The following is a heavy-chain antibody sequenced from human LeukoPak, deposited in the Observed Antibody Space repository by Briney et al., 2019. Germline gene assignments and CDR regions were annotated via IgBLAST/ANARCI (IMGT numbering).Heavy chain of an antibody. V-gene: IGHV4-61*02. CDR3: ARDTGIAVAGTVEN. J-gene: IGHJ4*02. CDR1: GGSISSGSYY. D-gene: IGHD6-19*01. Sequence: PSQTLSLTCTVSGGSISSGSYYWSWIRQPAGKGLEWIGRIYTSGSTNYNPSLKIRVTISVDTSKNQFSLKLSSVTAADTAVYYCARDTGIAVAGTVENWGQGTLVTVSS. CDR2: IYTSGST.